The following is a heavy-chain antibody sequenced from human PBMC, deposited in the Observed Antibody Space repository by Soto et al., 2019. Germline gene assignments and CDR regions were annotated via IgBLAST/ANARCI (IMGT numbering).Heavy chain of an antibody. CDR2: IDPSDSYT. V-gene: IGHV5-10-1*01. J-gene: IGHJ6*02. Sequence: GESLKISCKGSGYSFTSYWISWVRQMPGKGLEWMGRIDPSDSYTNYSPSFQGHVTISADKSISTAYLQWSSLKASDTAMYYCASSPRGYCSSTSCRELDNYYGMDVWGQGTTVTSP. D-gene: IGHD2-2*01. CDR3: ASSPRGYCSSTSCRELDNYYGMDV. CDR1: GYSFTSYW.